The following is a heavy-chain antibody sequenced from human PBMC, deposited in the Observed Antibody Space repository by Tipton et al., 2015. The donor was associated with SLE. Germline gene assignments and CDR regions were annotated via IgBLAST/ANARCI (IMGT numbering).Heavy chain of an antibody. CDR3: ATSRTPWDRSGPFFDY. CDR2: MSPGGAP. D-gene: IGHD1-14*01. CDR1: HFSIRTGSF. Sequence: TLSLTCTVSHFSIRTGSFWGWIRQPPGKGLEWLATMSPGGAPYYNPSLESRVGMSMDMSKNQFSLDLASVTAADTAVYYCATSRTPWDRSGPFFDYWGQGTLVTVSS. J-gene: IGHJ4*02. V-gene: IGHV4-38-2*02.